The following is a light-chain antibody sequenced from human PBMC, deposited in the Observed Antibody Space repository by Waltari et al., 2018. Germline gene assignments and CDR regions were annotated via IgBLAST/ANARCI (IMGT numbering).Light chain of an antibody. Sequence: QSSLTQPRSLSGPPGPSVTISCTGTACALSDYNDDSWYQQLPGKAPKVIIYDVNKRPSGVPYRFSGSKSGNTASLTISALQPGDEDDYYCCSYAGTYYVFGSGTKVTVL. CDR2: DVN. CDR3: CSYAGTYYV. CDR1: ACALSDYND. V-gene: IGLV2-11*01. J-gene: IGLJ1*01.